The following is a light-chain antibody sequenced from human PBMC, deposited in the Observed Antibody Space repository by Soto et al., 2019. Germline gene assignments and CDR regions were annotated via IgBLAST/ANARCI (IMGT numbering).Light chain of an antibody. CDR3: PRYGSSSWT. CDR1: QTVSNNY. J-gene: IGKJ1*01. Sequence: ELVLTQSPGTLPLSPGERATLSCRASQTVSNNYLAWYHQKPGQAPRLLIYGASSRPTGIPDRFSGSGAATDLPLTSSSLEPEDYAVYDGPRYGSSSWTCGQGTKV. V-gene: IGKV3-20*01. CDR2: GAS.